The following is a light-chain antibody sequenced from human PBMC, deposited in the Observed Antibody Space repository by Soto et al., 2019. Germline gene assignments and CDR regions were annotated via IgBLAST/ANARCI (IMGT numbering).Light chain of an antibody. V-gene: IGLV1-44*01. J-gene: IGLJ2*01. CDR2: SDI. CDR1: SSNIGRNT. CDR3: AAWDDSLNGVI. Sequence: QSVLTQPPSASGTPGQRVTMSCSGSSSNIGRNTVKWYQHLPGTAPKLLIYSDIQRPSGVPDRFSGSKSGTSASLAISGLQSEDEANYSCAAWDDSLNGVIFGGGTKLTVL.